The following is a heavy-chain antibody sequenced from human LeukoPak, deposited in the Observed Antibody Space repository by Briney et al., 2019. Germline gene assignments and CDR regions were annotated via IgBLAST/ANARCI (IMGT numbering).Heavy chain of an antibody. Sequence: GSSVKVSCKASGGTFNSYTISWVRQAPGQGLEWMGGIIPIFGTTNYAQKLQARVTITADESTSTAYMELSSLRSEDTAVYYCARDLSVTTEYSWFDPWGQGTLVTVSS. J-gene: IGHJ5*02. V-gene: IGHV1-69*01. CDR2: IIPIFGTT. D-gene: IGHD4-11*01. CDR1: GGTFNSYT. CDR3: ARDLSVTTEYSWFDP.